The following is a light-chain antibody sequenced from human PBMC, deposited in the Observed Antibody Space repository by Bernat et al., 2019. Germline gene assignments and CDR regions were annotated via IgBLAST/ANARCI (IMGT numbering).Light chain of an antibody. V-gene: IGKV2-24*01. J-gene: IGKJ1*01. CDR2: RIS. CDR1: ESLVHSNGNTY. CDR3: MKATHFPWK. Sequence: DIVMTQTPLFSPVTLGQPASISCRSSESLVHSNGNTYLTLLHHMPVQPPRLLIYRISNLFSGFPDRFSGSGARTDFTLKISRVEDDDVGVYYCMKATHFPWKFRQGTKVEIK.